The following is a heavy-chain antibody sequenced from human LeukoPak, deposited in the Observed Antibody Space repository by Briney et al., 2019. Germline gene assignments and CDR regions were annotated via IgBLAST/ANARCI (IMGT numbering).Heavy chain of an antibody. V-gene: IGHV3-23*01. Sequence: GGSLRLSCAASGLTLRSDAMSWVRQAPGKGLEWVSGISASGASTYYIDSVKGRFTISRDKSTNTLYLQMNSLRAEDTAVYYCANDGYSTDWGQGTLVTVSS. CDR2: ISASGAST. D-gene: IGHD6-13*01. CDR3: ANDGYSTD. CDR1: GLTLRSDA. J-gene: IGHJ4*02.